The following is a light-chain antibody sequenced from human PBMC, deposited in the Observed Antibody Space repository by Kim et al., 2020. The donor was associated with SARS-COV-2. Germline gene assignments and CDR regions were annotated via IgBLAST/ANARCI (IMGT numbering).Light chain of an antibody. J-gene: IGKJ1*01. V-gene: IGKV3-20*01. Sequence: EIVLTQSPATLSLSPGERATLSCGASQSVSSDYLAWYQQKPGQAPRLLIYSASYRATGIPDRFSGSGSGTGFTLTIGRLEPEDFAVYYCQQYDNSPWTFGRGTRVEIK. CDR2: SAS. CDR3: QQYDNSPWT. CDR1: QSVSSDY.